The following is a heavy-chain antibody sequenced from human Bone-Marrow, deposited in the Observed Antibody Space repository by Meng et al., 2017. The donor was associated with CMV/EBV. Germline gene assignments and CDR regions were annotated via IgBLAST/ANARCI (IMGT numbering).Heavy chain of an antibody. CDR1: GGSISSYY. CDR3: ARGDLAPLDETYYFDY. J-gene: IGHJ4*02. CDR2: IYTSGST. V-gene: IGHV4-4*07. D-gene: IGHD2-21*02. Sequence: VRLQVSGPGLVKPSETPYHTCTVSGGSISSYYWSWIRQPAGKGLEWIGRIYTSGSTNYNPSLKSRVTMSVDTSKNQFSLKLSSVTAADTAVYYCARGDLAPLDETYYFDYWGQGTLVTASS.